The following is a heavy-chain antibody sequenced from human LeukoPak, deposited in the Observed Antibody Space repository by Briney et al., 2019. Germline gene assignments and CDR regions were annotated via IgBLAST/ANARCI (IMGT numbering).Heavy chain of an antibody. CDR1: GGSFSGYY. J-gene: IGHJ3*02. CDR3: ARGRQLLWFGSHAFDI. V-gene: IGHV4-34*01. D-gene: IGHD3-10*01. CDR2: INHSGST. Sequence: SETLSLTCAVYGGSFSGYYWSWIRQPPGKGLEWIGEINHSGSTNYNPSLKSRVTISVDTSKNQFSLKLSSVTAADTAVYYCARGRQLLWFGSHAFDIWGQGTMVTVSS.